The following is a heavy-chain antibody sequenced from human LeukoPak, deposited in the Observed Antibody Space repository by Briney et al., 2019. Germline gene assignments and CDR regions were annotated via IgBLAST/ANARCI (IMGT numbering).Heavy chain of an antibody. J-gene: IGHJ5*02. CDR3: ARGPDYDILTGYYTP. CDR1: GYTFTSYG. V-gene: IGHV1-18*01. Sequence: ASVKVSRKASGYTFTSYGISWVRQAPGQGLEWMGWISAYNGSTNYAQKLQGRVTMTTDTSTSTAYMELRSLRSDDTAVYYCARGPDYDILTGYYTPWGQGTLVTVSS. D-gene: IGHD3-9*01. CDR2: ISAYNGST.